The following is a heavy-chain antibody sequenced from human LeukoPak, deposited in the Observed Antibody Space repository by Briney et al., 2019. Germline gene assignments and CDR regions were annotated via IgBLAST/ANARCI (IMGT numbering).Heavy chain of an antibody. J-gene: IGHJ4*02. V-gene: IGHV4-59*12. D-gene: IGHD3-16*01. CDR1: GGSISSYY. CDR3: ARDLRGMVDY. CDR2: IYYSGST. Sequence: PSETLSLTCSVPGGSISSYYWSWIRQPPGKGLEWIGYIYYSGSTNYNPSLKSRVTISVDTSKNQFSLKLSSVTAADTAVYYCARDLRGMVDYWGQGTLVTVSS.